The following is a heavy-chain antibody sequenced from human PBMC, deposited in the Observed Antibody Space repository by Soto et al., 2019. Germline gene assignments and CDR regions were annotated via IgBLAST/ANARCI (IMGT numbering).Heavy chain of an antibody. D-gene: IGHD3-22*01. J-gene: IGHJ1*01. CDR3: AKDTADSSGYYYRPDEYFQH. CDR2: ISYDGSNK. CDR1: GFTFSSYG. V-gene: IGHV3-30*18. Sequence: GGSLRLSCAASGFTFSSYGMHWVRQAPGKGLEWVAVISYDGSNKYYADSVKGRFTISRDNSKNTLYLQMNSLRAEDTAVYYCAKDTADSSGYYYRPDEYFQHWGQGTLVTVSS.